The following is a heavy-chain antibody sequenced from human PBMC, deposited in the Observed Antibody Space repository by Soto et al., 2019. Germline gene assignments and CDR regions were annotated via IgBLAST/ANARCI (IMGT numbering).Heavy chain of an antibody. CDR2: IAYDGSNK. CDR1: GFTFSSYG. V-gene: IGHV3-30*18. Sequence: QVQLVESGGGVVQPGRSLRLSCAASGFTFSSYGMNWVRQAPGKGLEWVAVIAYDGSNKYYADSVKGRFTISRDNSKNTLYLQMNSLRPEDTEVYDGAKDLLRAGRAYGMDVWGQGTTVTVSS. J-gene: IGHJ6*02. CDR3: AKDLLRAGRAYGMDV.